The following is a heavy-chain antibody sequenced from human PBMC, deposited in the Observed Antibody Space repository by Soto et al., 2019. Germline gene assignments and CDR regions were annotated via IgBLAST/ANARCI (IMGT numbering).Heavy chain of an antibody. CDR2: IYHSGST. CDR3: ARMVGATLVDF. D-gene: IGHD1-26*01. V-gene: IGHV4-4*02. J-gene: IGHJ4*02. CDR1: GASISSTTSGNW. Sequence: QVQLQESGPGLVRPSGTLSLTCAVSGASISSTTSGNWWSWVRQPPGKGLEWIGEIYHSGSTNYNPSLKSRFTMSVDKSRTQFSLKLSSVTAADTAVYYCARMVGATLVDFWGQGTLVTVSS.